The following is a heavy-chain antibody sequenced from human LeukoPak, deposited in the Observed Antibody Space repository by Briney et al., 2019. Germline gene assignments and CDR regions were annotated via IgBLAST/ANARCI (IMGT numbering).Heavy chain of an antibody. Sequence: GGSLRLSCAASGFTVSSNYMSWVRQAPGKGLEWVSVIYSGGSTYYADSVKGRFTISRDNSKNTLYLQMNSLRAEDTAVYYCAKSPLDYGDYGYFDYWGQGTLVTVSS. CDR3: AKSPLDYGDYGYFDY. D-gene: IGHD4-17*01. CDR2: IYSGGST. CDR1: GFTVSSNY. V-gene: IGHV3-53*01. J-gene: IGHJ4*02.